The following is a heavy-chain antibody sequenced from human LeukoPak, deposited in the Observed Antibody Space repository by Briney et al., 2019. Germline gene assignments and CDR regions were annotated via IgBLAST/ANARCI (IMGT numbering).Heavy chain of an antibody. J-gene: IGHJ4*02. V-gene: IGHV3-53*01. CDR3: AIAQSWDELFDS. CDR1: GITVIGNY. D-gene: IGHD1-26*01. Sequence: GGSLTLSCAASGITVIGNYMSWVRQPPGKGLEWVSFISINTDTFYADSVRGRFTISRDSSKNTLFLQMNSLRDEDSAVYYCAIAQSWDELFDSWGQGTLVTVSS. CDR2: ISINTDT.